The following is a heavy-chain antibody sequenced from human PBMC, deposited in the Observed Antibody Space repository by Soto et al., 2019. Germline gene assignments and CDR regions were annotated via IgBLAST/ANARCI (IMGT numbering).Heavy chain of an antibody. CDR1: GGSISSYY. CDR2: IYYSGST. CDR3: ARMSGYDFPYYYYGMDV. D-gene: IGHD5-12*01. J-gene: IGHJ6*02. Sequence: SETLTLTCTVSGGSISSYYWSWIRQPPGKGLEWIGYIYYSGSTNYNPSLKSRVTISVDTSKNQFPLKLSSVTAADTAVYYCARMSGYDFPYYYYGMDVWGQGTTVTVSS. V-gene: IGHV4-59*01.